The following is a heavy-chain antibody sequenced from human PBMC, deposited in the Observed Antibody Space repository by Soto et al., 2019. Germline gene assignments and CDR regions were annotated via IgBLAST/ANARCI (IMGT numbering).Heavy chain of an antibody. J-gene: IGHJ6*02. V-gene: IGHV1-69*12. Sequence: QVQLVQSGAEVKKPGSSVKVSCKASGGTFSSYAISWVRQAPGQGLEWMGGIIPIFGTANYAQKFQGRVTITADESTSTAYMALSSLRSEDTAVYYCARGPGYYAHQSWYYGMDVWGQGTTVTVSS. D-gene: IGHD1-26*01. CDR3: ARGPGYYAHQSWYYGMDV. CDR1: GGTFSSYA. CDR2: IIPIFGTA.